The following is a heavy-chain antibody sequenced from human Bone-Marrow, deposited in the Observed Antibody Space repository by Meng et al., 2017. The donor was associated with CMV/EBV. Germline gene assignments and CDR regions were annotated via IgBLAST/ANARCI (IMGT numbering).Heavy chain of an antibody. D-gene: IGHD6-19*01. Sequence: ASVKDSCKASGYTFTSYDINWVRQATGQGLEWLGWMNPNSGNTGYAQKFQGRVTITRNTSISTAYMELSSLRSEDTSVYYCARGGSGWHATYYYYGMDVWGQGTTVTVSS. CDR2: MNPNSGNT. CDR3: ARGGSGWHATYYYYGMDV. CDR1: GYTFTSYD. J-gene: IGHJ6*02. V-gene: IGHV1-8*03.